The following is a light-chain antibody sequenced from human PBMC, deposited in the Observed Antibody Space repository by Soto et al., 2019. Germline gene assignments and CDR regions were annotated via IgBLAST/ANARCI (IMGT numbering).Light chain of an antibody. CDR1: QSISTY. J-gene: IGKJ5*01. V-gene: IGKV1-39*01. CDR3: QQSYMDPIT. Sequence: DIQMTQSPSSLSASVGKRVTITCRASQSISTYLNWYQKKPGKAPNLLIYDASRLQSGVPSRFSGSGGGTDFTLSISSVQPEEFATYFCQQSYMDPITFGQGTQLEI. CDR2: DAS.